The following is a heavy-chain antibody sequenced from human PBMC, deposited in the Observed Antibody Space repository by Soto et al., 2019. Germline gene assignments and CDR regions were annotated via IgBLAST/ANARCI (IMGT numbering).Heavy chain of an antibody. V-gene: IGHV1-69*13. Sequence: ASVKVSCKASGGTFSGYAISWVRQAPGQGLEWMGGIIPIFGTANYAQKFQGRVTITADESTSTAYMELSSLRSEDTAVYYCARDSPDYDFWSGPSSIWGQGTLVTVS. CDR2: IIPIFGTA. CDR3: ARDSPDYDFWSGPSSI. D-gene: IGHD3-3*01. CDR1: GGTFSGYA. J-gene: IGHJ4*02.